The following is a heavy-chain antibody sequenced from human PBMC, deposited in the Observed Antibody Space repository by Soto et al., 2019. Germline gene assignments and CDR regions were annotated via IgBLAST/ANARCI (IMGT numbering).Heavy chain of an antibody. D-gene: IGHD3-22*01. CDR3: ARERITRIAGGAFDI. J-gene: IGHJ3*02. CDR2: ISSSSSTI. CDR1: GFTFSSYS. Sequence: EVQLVESGGGLVQPGGSLRLSCAASGFTFSSYSMNWVRQAPGKGLEWVSYISSSSSTIYYADSVKGRFSISRDNAKKSLYLQMYRLMDEDMAVYYCARERITRIAGGAFDIWGQATMVTVSS. V-gene: IGHV3-48*02.